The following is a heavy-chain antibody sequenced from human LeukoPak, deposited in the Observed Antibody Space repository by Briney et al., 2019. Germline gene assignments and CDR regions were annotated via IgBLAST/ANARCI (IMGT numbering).Heavy chain of an antibody. V-gene: IGHV3-23*01. CDR3: AKGDYDYVWGSYRPNDAFDI. CDR1: GFTFSSYS. J-gene: IGHJ3*02. Sequence: GGSLRLSCAASGFTFSSYSMNWVRQAPGKGLEWVSAISGSGGSTYYADSVKGRFTISRDNSKNTLYLQMNSLRAEDTAVYYCAKGDYDYVWGSYRPNDAFDIWGQGTMVTVSS. CDR2: ISGSGGST. D-gene: IGHD3-16*02.